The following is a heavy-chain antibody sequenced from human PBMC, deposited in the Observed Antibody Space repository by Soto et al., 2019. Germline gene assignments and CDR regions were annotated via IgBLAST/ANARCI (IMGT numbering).Heavy chain of an antibody. D-gene: IGHD3-10*01. CDR3: ARGSTESYPGSRIFDF. CDR2: ITDNGGDA. CDR1: GLTFGSRA. V-gene: IGHV3-23*01. Sequence: GESLKISCXASGLTFGSRAMSWVRQAPGEGLQWVATITDNGGDAKYADSVRGRFVISRDNSKKTLYLQMTSLTAEDSAMYFCARGSTESYPGSRIFDFWGRGTLVTVSS. J-gene: IGHJ4*02.